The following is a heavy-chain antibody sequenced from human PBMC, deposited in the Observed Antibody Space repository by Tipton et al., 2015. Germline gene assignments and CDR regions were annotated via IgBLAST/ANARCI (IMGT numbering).Heavy chain of an antibody. V-gene: IGHV5-51*01. CDR3: ARRPAGAVGWLLWDY. CDR2: IFPGDSDT. Sequence: QLVQSGAEVKKPGESLKISCNGSGYSFTSYWIGWVRQMPGKGLEWMGIIFPGDSDTRYSPSFQGQVTISVDNSISTAYLQWSSLKASDTAMYYCARRPAGAVGWLLWDYWGQGTLVTVSS. J-gene: IGHJ4*02. D-gene: IGHD3-3*01. CDR1: GYSFTSYW.